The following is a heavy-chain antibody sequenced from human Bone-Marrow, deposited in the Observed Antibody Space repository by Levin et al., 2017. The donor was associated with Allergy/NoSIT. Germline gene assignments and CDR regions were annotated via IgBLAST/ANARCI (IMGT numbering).Heavy chain of an antibody. J-gene: IGHJ4*02. CDR3: ARLRGPYSGYDYEDY. CDR1: GGSISSSSYY. V-gene: IGHV4-39*01. D-gene: IGHD5-12*01. CDR2: IYYSGST. Sequence: SQTLSLTCTVSGGSISSSSYYWGWIRQPPGKGLEWIGSIYYSGSTYYNPSLKSRVTISVDTSKNQFSLKLSSVTAADTAVYYCARLRGPYSGYDYEDYWGQGTLVTVSS.